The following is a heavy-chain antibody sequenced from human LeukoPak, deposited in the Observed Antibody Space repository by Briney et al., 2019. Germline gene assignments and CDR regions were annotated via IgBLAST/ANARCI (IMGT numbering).Heavy chain of an antibody. CDR1: GFTFSNHG. D-gene: IGHD6-6*01. CDR3: ARVAALVRVYYYYMDV. Sequence: GGSLRLSCAASGFTFSNHGMNWVRQAPGKGLEWVSGISPSGDITYYADSVMGRFTISRDNAKNSLYLQMNSLRAEDTAVYYCARVAALVRVYYYYMDVWGKGTTVTISS. CDR2: ISPSGDIT. V-gene: IGHV3-23*01. J-gene: IGHJ6*03.